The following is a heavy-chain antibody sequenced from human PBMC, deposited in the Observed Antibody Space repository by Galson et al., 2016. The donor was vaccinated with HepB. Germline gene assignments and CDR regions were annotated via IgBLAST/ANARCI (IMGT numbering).Heavy chain of an antibody. CDR3: ARVKRFRTTPLTDTGYSSGWYGRFDY. CDR1: GDSVSSNSAA. D-gene: IGHD6-19*01. Sequence: CAISGDSVSSNSAAWNWIRQSPSRGLEWLGRTYYRSKWYNDYAVSVKSRITINPDTSKNQFSLQLNSVTPEDTAVYYCARVKRFRTTPLTDTGYSSGWYGRFDYWGQGTLVTVSS. J-gene: IGHJ4*02. CDR2: TYYRSKWYN. V-gene: IGHV6-1*01.